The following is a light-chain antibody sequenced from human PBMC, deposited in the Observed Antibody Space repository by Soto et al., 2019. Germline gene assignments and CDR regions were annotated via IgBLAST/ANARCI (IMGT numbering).Light chain of an antibody. CDR3: AAWDDSLSVV. CDR1: RTNIGSNH. CDR2: RNN. Sequence: QSVLTQPPSASGTPGQRVTISCSGSRTNIGSNHVYWYQQLPGTAPKLLIYRNNQRPSAVPDRFSGSKSGTSASLAISGLRSEDEADYHCAAWDDSLSVVFGGGTKLTVL. V-gene: IGLV1-47*01. J-gene: IGLJ2*01.